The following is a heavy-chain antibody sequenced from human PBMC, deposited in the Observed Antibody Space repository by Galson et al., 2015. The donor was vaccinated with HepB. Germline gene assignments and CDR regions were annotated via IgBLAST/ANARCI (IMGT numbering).Heavy chain of an antibody. CDR3: ARGDIVVLPTTMLPYYGMDV. CDR1: GGTFSNYA. J-gene: IGHJ6*02. CDR2: IIPLFDIT. V-gene: IGHV1-69*13. Sequence: SVKVSCKASGGTFSNYAISWVRQAPGQGLEWMGGIIPLFDITNYAQNFQDRVTLSADESTSTVYMELSSLRSEDTAMYYCARGDIVVLPTTMLPYYGMDVWGQGTTVTVSS. D-gene: IGHD2-2*01.